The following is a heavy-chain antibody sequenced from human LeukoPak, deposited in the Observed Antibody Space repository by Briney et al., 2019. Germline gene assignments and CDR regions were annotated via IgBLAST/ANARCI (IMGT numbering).Heavy chain of an antibody. CDR3: TGGTGYSDHDY. J-gene: IGHJ4*02. Sequence: GGSLRLSCAASGFTFNNAWMSWVRQAPGKGLEWVGRTKSITDGGTTDYAAPVKGRFTISRDDSENRLYLQMNSLKTEDTAVYYCTGGTGYSDHDYWGQGTLVTVSS. V-gene: IGHV3-15*01. CDR2: TKSITDGGTT. CDR1: GFTFNNAW. D-gene: IGHD5-12*01.